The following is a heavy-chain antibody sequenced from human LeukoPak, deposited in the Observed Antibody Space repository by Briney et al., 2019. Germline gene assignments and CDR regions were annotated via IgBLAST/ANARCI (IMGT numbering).Heavy chain of an antibody. Sequence: SETLSLTCTVSGGSISSYYWSWIRQPPGKGLEWIGYIYYSGSTNYNPSLKSRVTMSVDTSKNQFSLKLSSVTAADTAVYYCARDSPDYGDYAGSVWGQGTLVTVSS. CDR1: GGSISSYY. J-gene: IGHJ4*02. D-gene: IGHD4-17*01. V-gene: IGHV4-59*01. CDR2: IYYSGST. CDR3: ARDSPDYGDYAGSV.